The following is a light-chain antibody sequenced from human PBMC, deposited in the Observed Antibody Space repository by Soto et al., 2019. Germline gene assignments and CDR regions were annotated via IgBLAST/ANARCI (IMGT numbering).Light chain of an antibody. V-gene: IGKV1-39*01. Sequence: DIHMTQSPSSLSASLGDRVTITLRASQSISRYLNWYQQKPGKAPNLLIYVASSLQSEVPSRFSGSGSGTDFTLTITSLQPEDFATYYCQQSYGTPITFGQGTRLEIK. CDR2: VAS. J-gene: IGKJ5*01. CDR3: QQSYGTPIT. CDR1: QSISRY.